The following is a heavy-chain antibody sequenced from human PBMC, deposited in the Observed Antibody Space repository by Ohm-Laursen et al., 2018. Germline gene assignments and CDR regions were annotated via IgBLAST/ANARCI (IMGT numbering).Heavy chain of an antibody. CDR3: ARDSADLGIDY. CDR1: GGSISSYY. V-gene: IGHV4-59*01. CDR2: IYYSGST. J-gene: IGHJ4*02. D-gene: IGHD3-3*01. Sequence: SDTLSLTCTVSGGSISSYYWSWIRQPPGKGLEWIGYIYYSGSTNYNPSLKSRVTISVDTSKNQFSLKLSSVTAADTAVYYCARDSADLGIDYWGQGTLVTVSS.